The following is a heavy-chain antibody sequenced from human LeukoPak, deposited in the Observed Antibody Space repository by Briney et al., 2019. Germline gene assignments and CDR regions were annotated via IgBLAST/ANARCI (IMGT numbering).Heavy chain of an antibody. D-gene: IGHD4-23*01. CDR3: ARERALYGGNPNDAFDI. CDR1: GGSISSYY. Sequence: SETLSLTCTVSGGSISSYYWSWIRQPPGKGLEWIGYLYYSGSTNYNPSLKSRATISVDTSKNQFSLKLSSVTAADTAVYYCARERALYGGNPNDAFDIWGQGTMVTVSS. V-gene: IGHV4-59*01. CDR2: LYYSGST. J-gene: IGHJ3*02.